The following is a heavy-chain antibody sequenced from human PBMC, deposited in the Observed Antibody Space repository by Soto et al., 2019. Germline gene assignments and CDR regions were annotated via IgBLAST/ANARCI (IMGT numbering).Heavy chain of an antibody. CDR2: ISSSSSVI. D-gene: IGHD7-27*01. CDR3: TRDLSWGSNWYYYVEV. V-gene: IGHV3-48*01. J-gene: IGHJ6*03. Sequence: EVQLVESGGGLVQPGGSLRLSCATSGFILSDCAMNWVRQAPGKGLGWVSYISSSSSVIDYADSVKGRFTVSRDNASKLLYLQMNSLRAEDTAVYYCTRDLSWGSNWYYYVEVWGKGTTVTVSS. CDR1: GFILSDCA.